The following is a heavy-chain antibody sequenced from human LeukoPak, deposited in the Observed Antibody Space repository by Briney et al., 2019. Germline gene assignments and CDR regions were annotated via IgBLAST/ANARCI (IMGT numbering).Heavy chain of an antibody. V-gene: IGHV4-38-2*02. Sequence: SETLSLTCTVSGYSISSGYYWGWIRQPPGKGLEWIGSIYHSGSTYYNPSLKSRVTISVDTSKNQFSLKLSSVTAADTAVYYCARVGWTHYSSGPPSRDYHYYYYMDVWGKGTTVTVSS. CDR3: ARVGWTHYSSGPPSRDYHYYYYMDV. J-gene: IGHJ6*03. CDR1: GYSISSGYY. CDR2: IYHSGST. D-gene: IGHD6-19*01.